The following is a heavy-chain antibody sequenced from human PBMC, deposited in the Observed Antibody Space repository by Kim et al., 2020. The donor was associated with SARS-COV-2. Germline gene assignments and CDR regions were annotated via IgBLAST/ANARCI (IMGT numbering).Heavy chain of an antibody. V-gene: IGHV5-51*01. Sequence: ETRYSPSFQGRVTISADKSIRTAYLQWSSLKASDTAMYYCAREQWLYAFDIWGQGTMVTVSS. D-gene: IGHD6-19*01. CDR2: ET. J-gene: IGHJ3*02. CDR3: AREQWLYAFDI.